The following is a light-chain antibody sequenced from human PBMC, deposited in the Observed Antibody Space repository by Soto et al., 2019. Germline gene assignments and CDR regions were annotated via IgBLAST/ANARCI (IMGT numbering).Light chain of an antibody. CDR1: QDISNF. Sequence: DIQMTQSPSSLSASVGDRVTITCRASQDISNFLAWYQQRPGQVPKLLIYGAATLQSGVPSRFSGSGSGTDFTLTISSLQPEDFATYYCQKYNSAPPTFGQGTXV. CDR2: GAA. V-gene: IGKV1-27*01. CDR3: QKYNSAPPT. J-gene: IGKJ1*01.